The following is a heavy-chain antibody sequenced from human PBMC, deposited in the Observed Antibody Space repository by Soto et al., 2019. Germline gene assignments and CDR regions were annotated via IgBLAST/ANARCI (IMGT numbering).Heavy chain of an antibody. D-gene: IGHD3-10*01. J-gene: IGHJ6*04. CDR2: GRNKANSYST. Sequence: EVQLVDSGGGLVQPGGSLRLSCVASGFTFSDHYLDWVRRAPGKGLVWVARGRNKANSYSTEYAASVKGRFTISRDVSENSLYLQMNSLKTEDTAVYYCVRGAYGSWRMDVWGEGTAVTVSS. V-gene: IGHV3-72*01. CDR1: GFTFSDHY. CDR3: VRGAYGSWRMDV.